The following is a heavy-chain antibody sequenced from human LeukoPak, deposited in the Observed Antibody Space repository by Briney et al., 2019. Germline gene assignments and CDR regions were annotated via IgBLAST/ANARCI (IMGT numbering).Heavy chain of an antibody. Sequence: QPGGSLRLSCAASGFTFSSYAMTWVRQAPGKGLEWVSGISGSDGRTYYADSVKGRFTISRDNSKNTLYLHMNSLRAEDTAVYYCAKAQKAWELLHDFDYWGQGTLVTVSS. CDR3: AKAQKAWELLHDFDY. D-gene: IGHD1-26*01. V-gene: IGHV3-23*01. CDR1: GFTFSSYA. CDR2: ISGSDGRT. J-gene: IGHJ4*02.